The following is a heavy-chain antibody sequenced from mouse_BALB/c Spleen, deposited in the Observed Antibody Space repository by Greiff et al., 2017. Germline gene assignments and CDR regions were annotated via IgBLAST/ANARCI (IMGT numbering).Heavy chain of an antibody. D-gene: IGHD1-1*01. CDR1: GYTFTDYE. Sequence: QVQLQQSGAELVRPGASVTLSCTASGYTFTDYEMHWVKQTPVHGLEWIGAIDPETGGTAYNQKFKGKATLTADKSSSTAYMELRSLTSEDSAVYYCTRRSTTVVATRHWYFDVWGAGTTVTVSS. CDR2: IDPETGGT. CDR3: TRRSTTVVATRHWYFDV. J-gene: IGHJ1*01. V-gene: IGHV1-15*01.